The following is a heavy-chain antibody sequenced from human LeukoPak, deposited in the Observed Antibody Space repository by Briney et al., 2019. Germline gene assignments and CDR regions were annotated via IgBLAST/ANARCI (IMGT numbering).Heavy chain of an antibody. V-gene: IGHV1-2*04. CDR2: INPNSGGT. Sequence: GASVKVSCKASGYTFTCYYMHWVRQAPGQGLEWMGWINPNSGGTNYAQKFQGWVNMTRDTSISTAYMELSRLRSDDTAVYYCARGDSGYQNAFDIWGQGTMVTVSS. J-gene: IGHJ3*02. CDR1: GYTFTCYY. D-gene: IGHD5-12*01. CDR3: ARGDSGYQNAFDI.